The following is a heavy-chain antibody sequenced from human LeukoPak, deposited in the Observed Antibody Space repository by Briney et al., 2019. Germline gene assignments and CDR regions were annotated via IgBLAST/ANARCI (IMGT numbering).Heavy chain of an antibody. V-gene: IGHV3-20*04. D-gene: IGHD3-22*01. CDR1: GFTFDDYG. CDR2: ITWNGGST. Sequence: PAGGSLRLSCAASGFTFDDYGMSWVRQAPGKGLEWVSGITWNGGSTGYADSVKGRFTISRDNAKNSLYLQMNSLRAEDTALYYCARDPSIGDYYDSGGNWFDPWGQGTLVTVSS. CDR3: ARDPSIGDYYDSGGNWFDP. J-gene: IGHJ5*02.